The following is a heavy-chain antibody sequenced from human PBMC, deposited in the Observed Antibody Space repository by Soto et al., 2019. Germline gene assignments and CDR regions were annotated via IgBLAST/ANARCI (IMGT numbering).Heavy chain of an antibody. Sequence: QLQLQESGPGLVKPSETLSLTCTVSGGSITSGTYYWGWIRQPPGKGLEWIGSIYYSGSTYYNPSLKSRATISVDTSKNQFSLKLTSVTAADTAVYYCARRANRNYYDAFDIWGQGTMVNVSS. CDR3: ARRANRNYYDAFDI. CDR2: IYYSGST. J-gene: IGHJ3*02. D-gene: IGHD3-10*01. CDR1: GGSITSGTYY. V-gene: IGHV4-39*01.